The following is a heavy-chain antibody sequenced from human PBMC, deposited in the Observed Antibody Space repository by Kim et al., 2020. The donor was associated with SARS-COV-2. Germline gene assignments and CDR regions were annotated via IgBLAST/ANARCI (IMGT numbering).Heavy chain of an antibody. J-gene: IGHJ4*02. Sequence: YAQKFQGRVTMTRNTSISTAYMELSSLRSEDTAVYYCARNSGSLLIFPDYWGQGTLVTVSS. CDR3: ARNSGSLLIFPDY. D-gene: IGHD1-26*01. V-gene: IGHV1-8*01.